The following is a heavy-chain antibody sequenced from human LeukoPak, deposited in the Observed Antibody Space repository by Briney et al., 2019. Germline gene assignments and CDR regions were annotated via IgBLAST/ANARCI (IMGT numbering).Heavy chain of an antibody. V-gene: IGHV3-48*03. D-gene: IGHD6-19*01. Sequence: PGGSLRLSCTASGFTFSSYEMNWVRQAPGKGLEWVSYISSSGSTIYYADSVKGRFTISRDNAKNSLYLQMNSLRAEDTAVYYCARGHSSGWYDAFDIWGQGTMVTVS. J-gene: IGHJ3*02. CDR2: ISSSGSTI. CDR1: GFTFSSYE. CDR3: ARGHSSGWYDAFDI.